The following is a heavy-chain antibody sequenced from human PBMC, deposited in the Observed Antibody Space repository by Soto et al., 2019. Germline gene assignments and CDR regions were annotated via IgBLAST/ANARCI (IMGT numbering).Heavy chain of an antibody. V-gene: IGHV1-18*01. J-gene: IGHJ6*02. D-gene: IGHD6-13*01. Sequence: QVQLVQSGAEVKKPGASVKVSCKASGYTFTSYGIIWVRQAPGQGLEWMGWISAYNGNTNYAQKLQGRVTMTTDTSTSTAYMELRSLRSDDTAVYYCARDSGMALSGQQQLAYYYYGMDVWGQGTTVTVSS. CDR1: GYTFTSYG. CDR2: ISAYNGNT. CDR3: ARDSGMALSGQQQLAYYYYGMDV.